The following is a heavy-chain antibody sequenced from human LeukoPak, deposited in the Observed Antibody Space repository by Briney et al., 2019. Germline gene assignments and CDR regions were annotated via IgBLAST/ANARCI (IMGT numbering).Heavy chain of an antibody. CDR3: ARTALDTTTYFQY. CDR1: GYSISSSNW. CDR2: IFYSGSA. J-gene: IGHJ4*02. Sequence: SETLSLTCAVSGYSISSSNWWGWIRRPPGKGLEWIGYIFYSGSAYYNPSLKSRVTMSIDTSKNQFSLKLNSVTAVDTAVYYCARTALDTTTYFQYWGQGTLVTVSS. V-gene: IGHV4-28*01. D-gene: IGHD5-18*01.